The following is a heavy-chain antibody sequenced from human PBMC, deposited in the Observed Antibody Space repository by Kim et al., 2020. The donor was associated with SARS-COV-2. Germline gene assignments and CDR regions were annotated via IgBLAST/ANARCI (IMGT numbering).Heavy chain of an antibody. CDR1: GGSISSSSYY. V-gene: IGHV4-39*01. CDR2: IYYSGST. CDR3: ASRLIMIGHDAFDI. Sequence: SQTLSLTCTVSGGSISSSSYYWGWIRQPPGKGLEWIGSIYYSGSTYYNPSLKSRVTISVDTSKNQFSLKLSSVTAADTAVYYCASRLIMIGHDAFDIWG. D-gene: IGHD3-16*01. J-gene: IGHJ3*02.